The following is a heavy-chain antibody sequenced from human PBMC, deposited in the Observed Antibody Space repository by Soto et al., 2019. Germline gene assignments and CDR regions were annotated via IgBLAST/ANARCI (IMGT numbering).Heavy chain of an antibody. J-gene: IGHJ4*02. Sequence: PGESLKISCKGSGYSFSNYWIAWVRQMPGKGLEWMGIIFPADSDTKYSPSFQGQVTISADNSKNTLYLQMNSLRAEDTAVYYCAKGPRLVGANFDYWGQGTLVTVSS. CDR3: AKGPRLVGANFDY. V-gene: IGHV5-51*01. CDR2: IFPADSDT. CDR1: GYSFSNYW. D-gene: IGHD1-26*01.